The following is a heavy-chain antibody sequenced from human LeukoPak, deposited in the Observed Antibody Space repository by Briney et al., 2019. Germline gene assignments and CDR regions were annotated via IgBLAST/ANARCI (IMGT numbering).Heavy chain of an antibody. CDR3: ARGLLRPGYYYMDV. Sequence: SETLSLTCAVYGGSFSGYYWSWIRQPPGKGLEWIGEINHSGSTNYNPSLKSRVTISVDTSKNQFSLKLSSVTAADTAVYYCARGLLRPGYYYMDVWGKGTTVTVSS. J-gene: IGHJ6*03. CDR1: GGSFSGYY. CDR2: INHSGST. D-gene: IGHD2-21*01. V-gene: IGHV4-34*01.